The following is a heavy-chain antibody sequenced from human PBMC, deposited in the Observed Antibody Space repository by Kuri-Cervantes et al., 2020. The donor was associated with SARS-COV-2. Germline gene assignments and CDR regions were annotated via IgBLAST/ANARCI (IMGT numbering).Heavy chain of an antibody. Sequence: GESLKISCAASGFTFSSYDMHWVRQATGKGLEWVSAIGTAGDTYYPGSVKGRFTISRDNSKNTLYLQMNSLRAEDTAVYYCATMYYYGSGSPWGQGTLVTVSS. CDR2: IGTAGDT. D-gene: IGHD3-10*01. CDR3: ATMYYYGSGSP. CDR1: GFTFSSYD. V-gene: IGHV3-13*01. J-gene: IGHJ5*02.